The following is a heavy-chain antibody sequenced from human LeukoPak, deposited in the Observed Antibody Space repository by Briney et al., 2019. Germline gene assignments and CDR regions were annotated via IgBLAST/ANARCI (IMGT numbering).Heavy chain of an antibody. Sequence: ASVKVSCKASGYTFTSYGISWVRQAPGQGLEWMGWISAYNGNTNYAQKFQGRVTMTRDTSISTAYMELSRLRSDDTAVYYCARVGLRFLEWLSPDYYYYYYMDVWGKGTTVTVSS. CDR1: GYTFTSYG. CDR3: ARVGLRFLEWLSPDYYYYYYMDV. CDR2: ISAYNGNT. D-gene: IGHD3-3*01. J-gene: IGHJ6*03. V-gene: IGHV1-18*01.